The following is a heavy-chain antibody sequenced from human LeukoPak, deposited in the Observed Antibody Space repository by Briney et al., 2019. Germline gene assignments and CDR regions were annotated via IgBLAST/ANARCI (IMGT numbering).Heavy chain of an antibody. CDR3: ATDKNYYDRSGYYYERY. Sequence: PGGSLILSCAASGFTFTNAWMTWVRQAPGKGLEWVGRIKSKTDGGTTDYAAPVKGRFTISRDDSKNTLHLQMNSLKTEDIAVYYCATDKNYYDRSGYYYERYWGQGTLVTVSS. J-gene: IGHJ4*02. CDR1: GFTFTNAW. V-gene: IGHV3-15*01. CDR2: IKSKTDGGTT. D-gene: IGHD3-22*01.